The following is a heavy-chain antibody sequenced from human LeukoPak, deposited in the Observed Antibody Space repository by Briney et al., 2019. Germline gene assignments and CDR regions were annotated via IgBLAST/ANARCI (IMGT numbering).Heavy chain of an antibody. CDR2: ISAYNGNT. D-gene: IGHD3-22*01. CDR3: ARDVYYYDSSGYYDY. Sequence: ASVKVSCKASGYTFTSYGIRWVRQAPGQGLEWMGWISAYNGNTNYAQKLQGRVTMTTDTSTSTAYMELRSLRSDDTAVYYCARDVYYYDSSGYYDYWGQGTLVTVSS. CDR1: GYTFTSYG. J-gene: IGHJ4*02. V-gene: IGHV1-18*01.